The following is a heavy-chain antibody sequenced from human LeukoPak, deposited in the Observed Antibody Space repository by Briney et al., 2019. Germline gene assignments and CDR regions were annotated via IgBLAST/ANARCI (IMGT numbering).Heavy chain of an antibody. CDR1: GYTFTSYD. Sequence: ASVKVSCKASGYTFTSYDINWVRQATGQGLEWMGWMNPNSGNTGYAQKFQGRVTMTRNTSISTAYMELSSLRSEDTAVYYCARGRGSSSWYWYYYYYMDVRGKGTTVTVSS. D-gene: IGHD6-13*01. V-gene: IGHV1-8*01. CDR3: ARGRGSSSWYWYYYYYMDV. CDR2: MNPNSGNT. J-gene: IGHJ6*03.